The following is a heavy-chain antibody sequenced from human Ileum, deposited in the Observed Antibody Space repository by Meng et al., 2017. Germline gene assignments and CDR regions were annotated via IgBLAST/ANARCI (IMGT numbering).Heavy chain of an antibody. CDR1: SGSLTSSGSY. V-gene: IGHV4-39*02. J-gene: IGHJ4*01. CDR2: IYYRGTT. D-gene: IGHD4-17*01. CDR3: ARGTDYGDSYYFDF. Sequence: QLQLQVSGPGLLEPAQTPSLTSVVSSGSLTSSGSYWGWVRQSPGKGLEWIATIYYRGTTYYNPSLKSRVTISIDTSKSQVSLEMASVVAADSGLFYCARGTDYGDSYYFDFWGPGFLVTVSS.